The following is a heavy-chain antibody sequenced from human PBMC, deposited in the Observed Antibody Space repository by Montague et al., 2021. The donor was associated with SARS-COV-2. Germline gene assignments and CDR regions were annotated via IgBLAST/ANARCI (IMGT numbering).Heavy chain of an antibody. CDR3: AHDRVTMIVVAKADAFDI. Sequence: PALVKPTQTLTLTCTFSGFSLSTSGVGVGWIRQPPGKALEWLALIYWDDDKRYSPSLKSRLTITKDTSKNQVVLTMTNMDPVDTATYYCAHDRVTMIVVAKADAFDIWGQGTMVIVSS. D-gene: IGHD3-22*01. CDR1: GFSLSTSGVG. V-gene: IGHV2-5*02. CDR2: IYWDDDK. J-gene: IGHJ3*02.